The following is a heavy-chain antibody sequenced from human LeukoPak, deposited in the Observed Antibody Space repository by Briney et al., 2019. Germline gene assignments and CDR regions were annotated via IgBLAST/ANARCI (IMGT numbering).Heavy chain of an antibody. CDR2: IYHSGST. V-gene: IGHV4-4*02. D-gene: IGHD3-22*01. CDR3: ARESGYYYDTRYFDY. Sequence: GSLRLSCAASAFTFTNYDMSWVRQPPGKGLEWIGEIYHSGSTNYNPSLKSRVTISVDKSKNQFSLKLSSVTAADTAVYYCARESGYYYDTRYFDYWGQGTLVTVSS. CDR1: AFTFTNYDM. J-gene: IGHJ4*02.